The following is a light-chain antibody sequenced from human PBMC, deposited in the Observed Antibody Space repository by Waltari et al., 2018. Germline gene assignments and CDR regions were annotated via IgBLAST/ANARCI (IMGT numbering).Light chain of an antibody. CDR3: AAWDDSLSGQVL. Sequence: QSVLTQPPSASGTPGQRVTISCSGSNSNIGKNFVYWSQQLAGTAPKLLIHRDDQRPSGVPDRFSGSKSGTSASLAISGLRSEDEADYYCAAWDDSLSGQVLFGGGTKLTVL. CDR2: RDD. CDR1: NSNIGKNF. J-gene: IGLJ3*02. V-gene: IGLV1-47*01.